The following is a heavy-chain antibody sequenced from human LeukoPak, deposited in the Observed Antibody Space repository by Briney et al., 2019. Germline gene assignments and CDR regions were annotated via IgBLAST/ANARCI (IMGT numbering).Heavy chain of an antibody. CDR3: VRSAFHAGSGNYYDY. CDR1: GFTFSNYW. CDR2: IDNAGSIT. D-gene: IGHD3-22*01. Sequence: GGSLRLSCAASGFTFSNYWIHWVRQAPGKGLVWVSRIDNAGSITTYADPVKGRFTISRDNAEKTLYLQMNSLRVEDTAVYYCVRSAFHAGSGNYYDYWGQGTLVTVSS. V-gene: IGHV3-74*03. J-gene: IGHJ4*02.